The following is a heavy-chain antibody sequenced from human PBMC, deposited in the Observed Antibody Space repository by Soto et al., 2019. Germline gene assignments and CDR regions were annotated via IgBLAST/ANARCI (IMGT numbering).Heavy chain of an antibody. D-gene: IGHD5-18*01. CDR1: GYTFNSYY. CDR3: ARGGYDWYFDL. CDR2: FNPSGGST. J-gene: IGHJ2*01. V-gene: IGHV1-46*02. Sequence: QVQLVQSGAKVKKPGASVKVSCKASGYTFNSYYIHWVRQAPGQGLEWMGIFNPSGGSTNYPQKLQCRVTLTRDTSTSTFYMELSSLRSEDTAIYYCARGGYDWYFDLWGRGTLVTVSS.